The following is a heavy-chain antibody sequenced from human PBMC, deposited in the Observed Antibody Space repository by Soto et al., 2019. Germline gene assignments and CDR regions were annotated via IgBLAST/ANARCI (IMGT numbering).Heavy chain of an antibody. CDR2: IYYSGST. CDR3: ASRLGSYLEYYFDY. CDR1: GGSISSSSYY. J-gene: IGHJ4*02. D-gene: IGHD1-26*01. Sequence: SETLSLTCTVSGGSISSSSYYWGWIRQPPGKGLEWIGSIYYSGSTYYNPSLKSRVTISVDTSKNQFSLKLSSVTAADTAVYYCASRLGSYLEYYFDYWGQGTLVTVSS. V-gene: IGHV4-39*01.